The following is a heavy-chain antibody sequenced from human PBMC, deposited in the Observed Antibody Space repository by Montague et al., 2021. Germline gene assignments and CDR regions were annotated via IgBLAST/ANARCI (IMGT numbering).Heavy chain of an antibody. CDR1: GITFDYYL. V-gene: IGHV3-7*01. J-gene: IGHJ5*01. CDR3: VRDRAAAGS. D-gene: IGHD6-13*01. Sequence: SLRLSCAASGITFDYYLMSWVRQAPGKGLEWVANINEDGSEKNYVDSVRGRFSISRDNTKNSLYLQMNSLRVEDTAVYYCVRDRAAAGSWGHGTLVIVSS. CDR2: INEDGSEK.